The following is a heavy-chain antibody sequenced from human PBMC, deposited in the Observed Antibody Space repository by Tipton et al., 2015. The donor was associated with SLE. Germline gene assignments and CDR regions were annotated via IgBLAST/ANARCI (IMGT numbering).Heavy chain of an antibody. J-gene: IGHJ4*02. D-gene: IGHD3-22*01. CDR1: GGSFSGYY. V-gene: IGHV4-34*01. Sequence: TLSLTCAVYGGSFSGYYWSWIRQPPGKGLEWIGEINHSGSTNYNPSLKNRVTISVDTSKNQFSLKLSSVTAADTAVYYCARQNLGDSSGNGYYWGQGTLVTVSS. CDR2: INHSGST. CDR3: ARQNLGDSSGNGYY.